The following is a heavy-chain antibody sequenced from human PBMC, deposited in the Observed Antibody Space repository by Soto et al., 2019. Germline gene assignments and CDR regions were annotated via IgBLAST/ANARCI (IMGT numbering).Heavy chain of an antibody. Sequence: ASVKVSCKASGGTFSSYAISWVRQAPGQGLEWMGGIIPIFGTANYAQKFQGRVTITADESTSTAYMELSSLRSEDTAVYYCASSIAAAGTLFDYWGQGTVVTVSS. CDR2: IIPIFGTA. CDR1: GGTFSSYA. D-gene: IGHD6-13*01. CDR3: ASSIAAAGTLFDY. V-gene: IGHV1-69*13. J-gene: IGHJ4*02.